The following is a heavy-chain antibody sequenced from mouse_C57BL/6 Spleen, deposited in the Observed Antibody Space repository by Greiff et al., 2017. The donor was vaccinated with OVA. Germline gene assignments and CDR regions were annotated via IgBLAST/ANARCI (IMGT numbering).Heavy chain of an antibody. D-gene: IGHD1-1*01. CDR3: TRDYYGSRLDY. V-gene: IGHV1-15*01. J-gene: IGHJ2*01. Sequence: QVQLQQSGAELVRPGASVTLSCKASGYTFTDYEMHWVKQTPVHGLEWIGAIDPETGGTAYNQKFKGKAILTADKSSSTAYMELRSLTSEDSAVYYCTRDYYGSRLDYWGQGTTLTVSS. CDR1: GYTFTDYE. CDR2: IDPETGGT.